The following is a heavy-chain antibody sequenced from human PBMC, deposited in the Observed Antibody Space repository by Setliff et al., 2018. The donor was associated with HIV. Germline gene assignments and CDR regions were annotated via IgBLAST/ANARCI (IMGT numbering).Heavy chain of an antibody. J-gene: IGHJ4*02. CDR2: RRYDGSNL. Sequence: PGGSLRLSCAASGFTFSNYGIHWVRQAPGKGLEWVAFRRYDGSNLYYADSVKGRFTISRDSYKDTAYLQMNSLRAEDTAVYFCAEAVAQQFVSFFDHWGQGTLVTVS. CDR3: AEAVAQQFVSFFDH. D-gene: IGHD6-6*01. CDR1: GFTFSNYG. V-gene: IGHV3-30*02.